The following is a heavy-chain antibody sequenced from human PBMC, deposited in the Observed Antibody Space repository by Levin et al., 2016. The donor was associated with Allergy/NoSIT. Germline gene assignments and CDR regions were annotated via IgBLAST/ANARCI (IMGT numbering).Heavy chain of an antibody. Sequence: ASVKVSCKASGYTFSDYHMHWVRQPLGQGLEWMGWINAYSGDRKYAQRFQGRVTVTWDTSISTAYMDLSSLTSDDTAVYYCARDPQDGKGHFDYWGQGTLVTVSS. CDR2: INAYSGDR. CDR3: ARDPQDGKGHFDY. V-gene: IGHV1-2*02. J-gene: IGHJ4*02. CDR1: GYTFSDYH. D-gene: IGHD5-24*01.